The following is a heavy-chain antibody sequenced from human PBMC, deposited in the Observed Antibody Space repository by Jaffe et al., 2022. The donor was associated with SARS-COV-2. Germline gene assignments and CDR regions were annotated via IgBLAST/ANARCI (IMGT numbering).Heavy chain of an antibody. CDR1: GGSISNYY. Sequence: QVQLQESGPGLVKPSETLSLTCTVSGGSISNYYWTWIRQPPGKGLEWIGTTDDSGNSNYNPSLKSRVTISADTSKNQFSLSLSSVTAADTAVYYCARSGGGWAFNIWGQGTKVIVSS. CDR2: TDDSGNS. CDR3: ARSGGGWAFNI. D-gene: IGHD3-10*01. V-gene: IGHV4-59*01. J-gene: IGHJ3*02.